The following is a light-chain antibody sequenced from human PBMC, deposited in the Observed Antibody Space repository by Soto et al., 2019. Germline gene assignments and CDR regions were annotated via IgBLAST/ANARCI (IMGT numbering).Light chain of an antibody. CDR2: KTS. V-gene: IGKV1-5*03. CDR3: QQYNSNPLT. Sequence: DIQMTQSPSTLSASVGDRVTITCRASQSFSSWLAWYQQKPGKAPKLLIYKTSTLESEVPTRFSGSGSGTEFTLTISSLQPDDFSTYYCQQYNSNPLTFGGGTKVEIK. CDR1: QSFSSW. J-gene: IGKJ4*01.